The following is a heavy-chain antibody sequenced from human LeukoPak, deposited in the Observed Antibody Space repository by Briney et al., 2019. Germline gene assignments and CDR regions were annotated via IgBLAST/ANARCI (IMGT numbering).Heavy chain of an antibody. CDR2: VSYDGTSQ. V-gene: IGHV3-30*03. CDR1: GFTFSNYG. CDR3: VGERIRGGFEI. J-gene: IGHJ3*02. D-gene: IGHD3-10*01. Sequence: PGRSLRLSCAASGFTFSNYGIHWVRQAPGKGLEWVAVVSYDGTSQYYGDSVKGRVTISRDNSKNTLYLQMNSLRVDDTSIYYWVGERIRGGFEIWGQRTMGTGPS.